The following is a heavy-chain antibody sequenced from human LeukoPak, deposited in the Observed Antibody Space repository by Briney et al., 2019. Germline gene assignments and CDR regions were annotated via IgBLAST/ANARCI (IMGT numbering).Heavy chain of an antibody. CDR3: ARDSSYYGEGYFQH. Sequence: GGSLRLSCAASGFTFSSYSMNWVRQAPGKGLEWVSYISSSSSTIYYADSVKGRFTISRDNAKNSLYLQMNSLRAEDTAVYYCARDSSYYGEGYFQHWGQGTLVTVSS. CDR1: GFTFSSYS. V-gene: IGHV3-48*01. D-gene: IGHD4-17*01. CDR2: ISSSSSTI. J-gene: IGHJ1*01.